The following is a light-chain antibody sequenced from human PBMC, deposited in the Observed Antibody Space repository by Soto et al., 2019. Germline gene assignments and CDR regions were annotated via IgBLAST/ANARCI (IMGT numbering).Light chain of an antibody. CDR3: QQYARSPRT. Sequence: VLTQSPGTLSLSPGESATLSCRASESINSNFLAWYQQKPGQAPRLLIYDASRRATGIPDRFSGSGSGTDFTLTIYRLEPEDFAVYYCQQYARSPRTFGQGTKVEIK. V-gene: IGKV3-20*01. J-gene: IGKJ1*01. CDR2: DAS. CDR1: ESINSNF.